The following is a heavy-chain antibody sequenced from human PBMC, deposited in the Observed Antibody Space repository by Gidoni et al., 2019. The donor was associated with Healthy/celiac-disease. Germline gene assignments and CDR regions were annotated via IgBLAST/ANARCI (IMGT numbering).Heavy chain of an antibody. CDR3: AKEGINGDYLNWFDP. V-gene: IGHV3-23*01. D-gene: IGHD4-17*01. CDR2: SRCSGGST. CDR1: GFTFSSYA. Sequence: EVQLLESGGGLVQPGGSLRLSCAASGFTFSSYAMSWVRQAPGKGLGGGSASRCSGGSTYYADSVKGRFTISRDNSKNTLYLQMNSLRAEDTAVYYCAKEGINGDYLNWFDPWGQGTLVTVSS. J-gene: IGHJ5*02.